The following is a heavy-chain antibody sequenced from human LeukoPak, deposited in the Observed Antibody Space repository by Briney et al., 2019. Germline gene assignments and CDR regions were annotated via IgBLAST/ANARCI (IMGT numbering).Heavy chain of an antibody. CDR1: GFTFSSYG. J-gene: IGHJ4*02. D-gene: IGHD2-15*01. CDR2: IWYDGSNK. V-gene: IGHV3-33*01. Sequence: GRSLRLSCAASGFTFSSYGMHWVRQAPDKGLEWVAVIWYDGSNKYYADSVKGRFTISRDNSKNTLYLQMNSLRAEDTAVYYCVRDESGYCSGGSCPFGVDYWGQGTLVTVSS. CDR3: VRDESGYCSGGSCPFGVDY.